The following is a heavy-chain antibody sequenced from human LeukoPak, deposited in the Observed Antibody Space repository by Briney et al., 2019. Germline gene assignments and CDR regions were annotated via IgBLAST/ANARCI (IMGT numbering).Heavy chain of an antibody. CDR2: ISWNSGSI. CDR3: AKGYCSSTSCYLDY. V-gene: IGHV3-9*03. J-gene: IGHJ4*02. D-gene: IGHD2-2*01. CDR1: GFTFDDYA. Sequence: GRSLSLSCAASGFTFDDYAMHWVRQAPGKGLEWVSGISWNSGSIGYADSVKGRFTISRDNAKNSLYLQMNSLRAEDMALYYCAKGYCSSTSCYLDYWGQGTLVTVSS.